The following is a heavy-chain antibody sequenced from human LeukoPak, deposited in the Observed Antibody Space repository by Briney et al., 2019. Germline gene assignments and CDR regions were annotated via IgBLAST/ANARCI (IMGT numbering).Heavy chain of an antibody. V-gene: IGHV3-30*02. CDR3: ATAGNYRFDN. J-gene: IGHJ4*02. CDR2: IRYDGSKK. CDR1: GFTFSSYG. D-gene: IGHD1-7*01. Sequence: PGGSLRLSCAASGFTFSSYGMHWVRQAPGKGLEWVAFIRYDGSKKYYADSVKGRFTISRDNAMNTLYLQMNSLRAEDTAVYYCATAGNYRFDNWGQGTLVTVSS.